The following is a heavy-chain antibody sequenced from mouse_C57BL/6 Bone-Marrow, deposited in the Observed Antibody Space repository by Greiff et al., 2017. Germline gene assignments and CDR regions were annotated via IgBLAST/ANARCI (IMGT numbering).Heavy chain of an antibody. Sequence: VQLQQPGAELVKPGASVKVSCKASGYTFTSYWMHWVKQRPGQGLEWIGRIYPSDSDTNYNQKFKGKATLTVDKSSSTAYMQLSILTTEDSAVYYCAIALITTVAWYFDVWGTGTTVTVSS. CDR1: GYTFTSYW. J-gene: IGHJ1*03. CDR2: IYPSDSDT. D-gene: IGHD1-1*01. V-gene: IGHV1-74*01. CDR3: AIALITTVAWYFDV.